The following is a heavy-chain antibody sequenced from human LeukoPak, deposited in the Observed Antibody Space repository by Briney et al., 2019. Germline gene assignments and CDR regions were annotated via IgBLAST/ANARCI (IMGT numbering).Heavy chain of an antibody. V-gene: IGHV1-18*01. CDR2: NSAYNGNT. Sequence: ASVTVSCKASGYTFTSYGISWVRQAPGQGLEWMGWNSAYNGNTNYAQKLQGRVTMTTDTSTSTDYMELRSLRSDDTAVYYCARRVFGSGRTRLIDYWGQGTLVTVSS. J-gene: IGHJ4*02. D-gene: IGHD3-3*01. CDR3: ARRVFGSGRTRLIDY. CDR1: GYTFTSYG.